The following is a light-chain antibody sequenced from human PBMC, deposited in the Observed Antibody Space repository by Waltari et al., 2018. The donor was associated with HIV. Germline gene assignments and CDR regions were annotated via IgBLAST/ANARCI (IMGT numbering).Light chain of an antibody. CDR3: ASYTANHTVM. J-gene: IGLJ3*02. CDR1: HRAFGFYNF. CDR2: EVD. V-gene: IGLV2-14*01. Sequence: SALTQPASVSGFPGQSIPISCTAAHRAFGFYNFFPCYQQHPGKVPKVILYEVDSRASGVSDRFSGSKSGNTASLTISGLQTEDEADYYCASYTANHTVMFGGGTKVTVL.